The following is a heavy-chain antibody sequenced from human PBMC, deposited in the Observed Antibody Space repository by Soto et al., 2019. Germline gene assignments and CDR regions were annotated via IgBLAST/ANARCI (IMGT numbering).Heavy chain of an antibody. CDR1: GGSISSGGYY. J-gene: IGHJ4*02. Sequence: SETLSLTCTVSGGSISSGGYYWSWIRQHPGKGLEWIGYIYYSGSTYYNPSLKSRVTISVDTSKNQFSLKLSSLTAADTAVYYCAREKARYYDSSGPTFDYWGQGTLVTVSS. D-gene: IGHD3-22*01. CDR3: AREKARYYDSSGPTFDY. V-gene: IGHV4-31*03. CDR2: IYYSGST.